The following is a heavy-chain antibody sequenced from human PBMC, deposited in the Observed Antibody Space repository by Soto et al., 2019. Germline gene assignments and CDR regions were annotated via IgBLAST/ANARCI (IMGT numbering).Heavy chain of an antibody. CDR2: ISHDGSKK. Sequence: GGSLRLSCAASKFTFSTYGMHWVRQVPGKGLEWVSVISHDGSKKYHADSVKGRFTISRDNSKNTLFLQMDSLKIEDTGIYFCAKDRPPPVDIEVVPVAFCGGMDVWGQGTPVTVSS. V-gene: IGHV3-30*18. CDR1: KFTFSTYG. J-gene: IGHJ6*02. D-gene: IGHD2-2*03. CDR3: AKDRPPPVDIEVVPVAFCGGMDV.